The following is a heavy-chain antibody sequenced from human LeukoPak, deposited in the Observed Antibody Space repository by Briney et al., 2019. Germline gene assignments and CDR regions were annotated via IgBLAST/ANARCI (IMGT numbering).Heavy chain of an antibody. D-gene: IGHD4-23*01. CDR2: IYYSGKT. V-gene: IGHV4-59*08. J-gene: IGHJ4*02. CDR3: ARHGGYSGNPMPFDS. CDR1: GGSLSSYY. Sequence: SETLSLTCTVSGGSLSSYYWSWIRQPPGKCLEWIAYIYYSGKTNYNPSLKSRVTISVDTSKNQFSLKLSSVTAADTALYYCARHGGYSGNPMPFDSWGQGTLVTVSS.